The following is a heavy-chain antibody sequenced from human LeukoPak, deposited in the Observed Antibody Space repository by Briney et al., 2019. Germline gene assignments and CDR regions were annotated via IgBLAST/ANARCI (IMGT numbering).Heavy chain of an antibody. Sequence: SVKVSCKASGGTFSSYTISWVRQAPGQGLEWMGRIIPILGIANYAQKFQGRVTITADKSTSTAYTELSSLRSEDTAVYYCAATYIVVVPAAIGAFDIWGQGTMVTVSS. CDR1: GGTFSSYT. J-gene: IGHJ3*02. CDR3: AATYIVVVPAAIGAFDI. D-gene: IGHD2-2*01. CDR2: IIPILGIA. V-gene: IGHV1-69*02.